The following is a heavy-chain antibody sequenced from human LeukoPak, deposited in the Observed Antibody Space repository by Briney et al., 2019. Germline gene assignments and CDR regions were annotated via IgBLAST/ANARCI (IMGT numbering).Heavy chain of an antibody. CDR1: GFTFSSYW. J-gene: IGHJ4*02. D-gene: IGHD6-19*01. CDR3: ARDLVTVAGTEVGY. CDR2: IKQDGSEK. V-gene: IGHV3-7*01. Sequence: GGSLRLSCAASGFTFSSYWMSWVRQAPGKGLEWVANIKQDGSEKYYVDSVKGRFTISRDNAKNSLYLQMNSLRAEDTAVYYCARDLVTVAGTEVGYWGQGTLVTVSS.